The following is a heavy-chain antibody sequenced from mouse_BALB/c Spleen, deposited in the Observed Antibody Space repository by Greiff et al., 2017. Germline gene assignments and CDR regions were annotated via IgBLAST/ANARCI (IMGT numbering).Heavy chain of an antibody. D-gene: IGHD1-1*01. CDR2: ISSGGGNT. CDR1: GFTFSSYT. J-gene: IGHJ2*01. V-gene: IGHV5-9*03. CDR3: ARYKYYGSSDYFDY. Sequence: EVQLVESGGGLVKPGGSLKLSCAASGFTFSSYTMSWVRQTPEKRLEWVATISSGGGNTYYPDSVKGRFTISRDNAKNNLYLQMSSLRSEDTALYYCARYKYYGSSDYFDYWGQGTTLTVSS.